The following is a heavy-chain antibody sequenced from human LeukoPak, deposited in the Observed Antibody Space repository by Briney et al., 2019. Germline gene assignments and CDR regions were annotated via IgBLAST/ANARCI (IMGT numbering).Heavy chain of an antibody. D-gene: IGHD3-22*01. V-gene: IGHV5-51*01. Sequence: GSSLQISCKGSGYSFTSYWIGWVRRMPGKPLEWMGIIYPGDSDTRYSPSFQGQVTISADKSITTAYLQLSMLNASDTAMSYYSRHDYDSSGYYLLDYWGKGTLVTVSS. CDR1: GYSFTSYW. CDR2: IYPGDSDT. CDR3: SRHDYDSSGYYLLDY. J-gene: IGHJ4*02.